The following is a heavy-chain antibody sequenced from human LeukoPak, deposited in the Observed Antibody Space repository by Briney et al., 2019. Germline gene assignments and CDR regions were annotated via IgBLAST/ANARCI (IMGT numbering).Heavy chain of an antibody. CDR2: TYYSGST. CDR1: GGSISSGGYY. D-gene: IGHD5-18*01. V-gene: IGHV4-61*08. J-gene: IGHJ3*02. Sequence: PSETLSLTCTVSGGSISSGGYYWSWIRQHPGKGLEWIGYTYYSGSTNYNPSLKSRVTISVDTSKNQFSLKLSSVTAADTAVYYCARVDTAMVRSAFDIWGQGTMVTVSS. CDR3: ARVDTAMVRSAFDI.